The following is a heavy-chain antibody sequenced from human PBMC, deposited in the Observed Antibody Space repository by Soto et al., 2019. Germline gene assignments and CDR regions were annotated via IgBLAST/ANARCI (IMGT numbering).Heavy chain of an antibody. D-gene: IGHD1-7*01. CDR1: GFTFDDYA. CDR3: AKDYGITGTKGHFDY. CDR2: ISWNSGSI. V-gene: IGHV3-9*01. J-gene: IGHJ4*02. Sequence: GGSLRLSCAAFGFTFDDYAMHWVRQAPGKGLEWVSGISWNSGSIGYADSVKGRFTISRDNAKNSLYLQMNSLRAEDTALYYCAKDYGITGTKGHFDYWGQGTLVTVSS.